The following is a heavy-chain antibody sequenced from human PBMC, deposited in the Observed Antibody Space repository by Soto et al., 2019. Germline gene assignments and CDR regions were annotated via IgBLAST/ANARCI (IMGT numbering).Heavy chain of an antibody. D-gene: IGHD2-21*02. V-gene: IGHV4-30-4*01. Sequence: SEPLSITCAVSGYSITNDYYWSLIRPAPGKVLEWIGYVYYTGSTYYNPSLMSRLTISVDTSKNQFSLKLTSVTAAETAVYYCVRTARQGAVAPHWFDRWGQGTQVTVSA. CDR1: GYSITNDYY. CDR3: VRTARQGAVAPHWFDR. CDR2: VYYTGST. J-gene: IGHJ5*02.